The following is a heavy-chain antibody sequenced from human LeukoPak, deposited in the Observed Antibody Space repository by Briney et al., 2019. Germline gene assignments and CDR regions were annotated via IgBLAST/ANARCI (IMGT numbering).Heavy chain of an antibody. CDR2: IYTSGST. CDR3: ARDSVWFGESHDAFDI. CDR1: GGSISSYY. Sequence: PLETLSLTCTVSGGSISSYYWSWIRQPAGKGLEWIGRIYTSGSTNYNPSLKSRVTMSVDTSKNQFSLKLSSVTAADTAVYYCARDSVWFGESHDAFDIWGQGTMVTVSS. J-gene: IGHJ3*02. V-gene: IGHV4-4*07. D-gene: IGHD3-10*01.